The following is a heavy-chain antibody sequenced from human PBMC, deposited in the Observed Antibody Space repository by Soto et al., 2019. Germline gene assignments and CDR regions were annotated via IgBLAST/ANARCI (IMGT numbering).Heavy chain of an antibody. D-gene: IGHD6-19*01. Sequence: PGGSLRLSCAASGFTFSSYDMHWVRQATGKGLEWVSAIGTAGDTYYPGSVKGRFTISRENAKNSLYLQMNSLRAGDTAVYYCARVRPLAVHHNYGMDVWGQGTTVTVSS. J-gene: IGHJ6*02. V-gene: IGHV3-13*01. CDR3: ARVRPLAVHHNYGMDV. CDR1: GFTFSSYD. CDR2: IGTAGDT.